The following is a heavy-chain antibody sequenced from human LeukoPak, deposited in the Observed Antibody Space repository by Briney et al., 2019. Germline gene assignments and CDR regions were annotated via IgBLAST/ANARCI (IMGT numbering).Heavy chain of an antibody. J-gene: IGHJ4*02. D-gene: IGHD3-3*01. CDR2: IKQDGSEK. V-gene: IGHV3-7*01. CDR3: ARDKYYDFWCGYSFYY. Sequence: PGGSLRLSCAASGFTFSSYWMSWVRQAPGKGVEWVANIKQDGSEKYYVDSVKGGFTISRHNAKYSLYLQMNSLRAEDTAVYYCARDKYYDFWCGYSFYYWGQGTLVTVSS. CDR1: GFTFSSYW.